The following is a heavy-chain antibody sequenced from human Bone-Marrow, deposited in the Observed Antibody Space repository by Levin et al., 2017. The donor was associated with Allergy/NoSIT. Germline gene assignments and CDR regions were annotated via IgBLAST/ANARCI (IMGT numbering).Heavy chain of an antibody. CDR3: TRAQGSYSGFDN. CDR1: GFTFINYA. Sequence: GGSLRFSCAASGFTFINYAIHWVRQAPGKGLEWVTVISYDGSDKSYADSVKGRFSISRDNSKRMVYLQMNNLRPGDTAIYYCTRAQGSYSGFDNWGQGTLVAVSS. D-gene: IGHD1-26*01. V-gene: IGHV3-30*04. J-gene: IGHJ4*02. CDR2: ISYDGSDK.